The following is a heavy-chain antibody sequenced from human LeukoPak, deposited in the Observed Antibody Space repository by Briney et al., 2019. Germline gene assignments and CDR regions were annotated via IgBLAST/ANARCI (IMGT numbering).Heavy chain of an antibody. CDR1: GGSFSTNS. D-gene: IGHD3-3*01. CDR2: IYYSGST. V-gene: IGHV4-30-4*01. Sequence: SETLSLTCAVYGGSFSTNSWSWIRQPPGKGLEWIGYIYYSGSTYYNPSLKSRVTISVDTSKNQFSLKLSSVTAADTAVYYCARRRYYDFWSGYYRDWGQGTLVTVSS. J-gene: IGHJ4*02. CDR3: ARRRYYDFWSGYYRD.